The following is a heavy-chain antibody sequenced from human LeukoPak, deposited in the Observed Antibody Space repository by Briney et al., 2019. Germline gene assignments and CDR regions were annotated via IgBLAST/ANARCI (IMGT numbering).Heavy chain of an antibody. D-gene: IGHD3-22*01. Sequence: PGGSLRLSCAASGFSFSDNAIHWVRQAPGKGLEWVAVISYDGSNKYYADSVKGRFTISRDNSKNTLYLQMNSLRIEDTAVYYCARGSSGSGYSPIDYWGQGTLVTVSS. J-gene: IGHJ4*02. CDR3: ARGSSGSGYSPIDY. CDR1: GFSFSDNA. CDR2: ISYDGSNK. V-gene: IGHV3-30-3*01.